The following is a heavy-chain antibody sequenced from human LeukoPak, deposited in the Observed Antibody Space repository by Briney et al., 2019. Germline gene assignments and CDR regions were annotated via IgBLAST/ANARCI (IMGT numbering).Heavy chain of an antibody. Sequence: GGSLRLSCAASGFTFSSYAMHWVRQAPGKGLEWVAVISYDGSNKYYADSVKGRFTISRDNSKNTLYLQMNSLRAEDTAVYYCARENDYVRGSYRAYYYGMDVWGKGTTVTVSS. V-gene: IGHV3-30*04. J-gene: IGHJ6*04. CDR2: ISYDGSNK. D-gene: IGHD3-16*02. CDR1: GFTFSSYA. CDR3: ARENDYVRGSYRAYYYGMDV.